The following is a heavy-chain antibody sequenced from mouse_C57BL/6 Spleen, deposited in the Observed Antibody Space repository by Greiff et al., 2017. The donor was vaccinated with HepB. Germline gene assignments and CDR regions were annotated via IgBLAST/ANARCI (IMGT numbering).Heavy chain of an antibody. D-gene: IGHD2-2*01. CDR3: AGAGLDYGDDACYFDY. CDR1: GYAFSSYW. V-gene: IGHV1-80*01. CDR2: IYPGDGDT. J-gene: IGHJ2*01. Sequence: VKLQQSGAELVKPGASVKISCKASGYAFSSYWMNWVKQRPGKGLEWIGQIYPGDGDTNYNGKFKGKATLTADKSSSTAYMQLSSLTSEDSAVYFCAGAGLDYGDDACYFDYWGQGTTLTVSS.